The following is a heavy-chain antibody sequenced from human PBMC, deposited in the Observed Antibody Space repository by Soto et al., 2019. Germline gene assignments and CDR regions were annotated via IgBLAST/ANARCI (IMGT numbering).Heavy chain of an antibody. CDR1: GDSVSSNNAA. J-gene: IGHJ4*02. Sequence: SQTLSLTCGISGDSVSSNNAAWNWLRQSPSRGLEWLGRTYYRSKWYNDYAVSVESRITINPDTSKNHFSLQLNFVTPEDTAVYFCARGEQYSGRIFDYWGQGTLVTVSS. CDR2: TYYRSKWYN. V-gene: IGHV6-1*01. D-gene: IGHD1-26*01. CDR3: ARGEQYSGRIFDY.